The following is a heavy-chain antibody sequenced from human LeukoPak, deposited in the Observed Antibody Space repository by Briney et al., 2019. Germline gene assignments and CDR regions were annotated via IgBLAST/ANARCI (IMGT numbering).Heavy chain of an antibody. D-gene: IGHD3-22*01. CDR3: ARAVWDSSGHLFDY. CDR2: ISSSSSYI. J-gene: IGHJ4*02. V-gene: IGHV3-21*01. CDR1: GFTFSSYE. Sequence: SGGSLRLSCAASGFTFSSYEMNWVRQAPGKGLEWVSSISSSSSYIYYADSVKGRFTISRDNAKNSLYLQMNSLRAEDTAVYYCARAVWDSSGHLFDYWGQGTLVTVSS.